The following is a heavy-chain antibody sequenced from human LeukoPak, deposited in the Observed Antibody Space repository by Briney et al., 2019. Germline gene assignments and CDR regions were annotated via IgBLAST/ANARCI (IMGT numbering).Heavy chain of an antibody. V-gene: IGHV4-4*07. CDR2: IYTSGST. CDR1: GGSISSYY. J-gene: IGHJ6*03. CDR3: VREHVGYCSGGSCEYYYYYMDV. D-gene: IGHD2-15*01. Sequence: SETLSLTCTVSGGSISSYYWSWIRQPAGKGLEWIGRIYTSGSTNYNPSLKSRVTMSVDTSKNQFSLKLSSVTAADTAVYYCVREHVGYCSGGSCEYYYYYMDVWGKGTTVTVSS.